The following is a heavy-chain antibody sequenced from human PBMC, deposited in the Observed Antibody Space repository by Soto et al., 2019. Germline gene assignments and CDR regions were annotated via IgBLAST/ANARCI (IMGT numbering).Heavy chain of an antibody. CDR1: GFFISSGNY. D-gene: IGHD2-15*01. V-gene: IGHV4-38-2*01. CDR3: ARARWYDAFDV. J-gene: IGHJ3*01. CDR2: IFHGGNT. Sequence: ETLSLTCAVSGFFISSGNYWGWIRKSPGKGLEWIGSIFHGGNTYYNPSLKSRVTISVDMSKNQFSLKLNSVTAADTAVYYCARARWYDAFDVWGQGTVVTVSS.